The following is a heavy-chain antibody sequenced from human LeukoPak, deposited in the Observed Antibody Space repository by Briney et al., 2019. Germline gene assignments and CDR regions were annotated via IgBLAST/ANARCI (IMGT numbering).Heavy chain of an antibody. J-gene: IGHJ4*02. CDR1: GFTFSSYS. Sequence: PGGSLRLSCAASGFTFSSYSMNWVRQAPGKGLEWVSSISSSSSYIYYADSVKDRFTISRDNSKNTLYLQMDSLRAEDTAVYYCAKAYCSGGSCYGSYFDYWGQGTLVTASS. CDR2: ISSSSSYI. CDR3: AKAYCSGGSCYGSYFDY. D-gene: IGHD2-15*01. V-gene: IGHV3-21*01.